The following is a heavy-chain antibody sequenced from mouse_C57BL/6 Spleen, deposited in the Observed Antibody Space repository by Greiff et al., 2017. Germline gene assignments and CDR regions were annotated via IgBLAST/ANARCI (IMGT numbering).Heavy chain of an antibody. D-gene: IGHD2-4*01. Sequence: EVKLVESGEGLVKPGGSLKLSCAASGFTFSSYAMSWVRQTPEKRLEWVAYISSGGEYIYYADTVKGRFTISRDNARNTLYLQMSSLKSEDTAMYFCTRDYDSVLFDYWGQGTTLTVSS. CDR2: ISSGGEYI. CDR1: GFTFSSYA. CDR3: TRDYDSVLFDY. V-gene: IGHV5-9-1*02. J-gene: IGHJ2*01.